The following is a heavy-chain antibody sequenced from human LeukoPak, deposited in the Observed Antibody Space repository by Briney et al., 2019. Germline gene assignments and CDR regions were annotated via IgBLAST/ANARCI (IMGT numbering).Heavy chain of an antibody. D-gene: IGHD3-22*01. J-gene: IGHJ4*02. CDR2: IYYSGST. Sequence: SETLSLTCTVSGGSISSSSYYWGWIRQPPGKGLEWIGSIYYSGSTYYNPSLKSRVTISVDTSKNQFSLKLNSVTAADTAVYYCARGTRGSQYYDSSGGYFDYWGQGTLVTVSS. V-gene: IGHV4-39*07. CDR3: ARGTRGSQYYDSSGGYFDY. CDR1: GGSISSSSYY.